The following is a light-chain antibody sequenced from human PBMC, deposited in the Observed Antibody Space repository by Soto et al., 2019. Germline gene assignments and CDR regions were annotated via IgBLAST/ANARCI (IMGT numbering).Light chain of an antibody. CDR1: QSVSGN. CDR2: SSS. V-gene: IGKV3-15*01. J-gene: IGKJ2*01. CDR3: QQYNTWPLYT. Sequence: EIVMTQSPATLSVSPGERATLSCRASQSVSGNLAWYQQKPGQPPSLLIYSSSTRATGVPARFRGSGSGTEFTLTISSLQSEDFAVYYCQQYNTWPLYTFGQGTKLEIK.